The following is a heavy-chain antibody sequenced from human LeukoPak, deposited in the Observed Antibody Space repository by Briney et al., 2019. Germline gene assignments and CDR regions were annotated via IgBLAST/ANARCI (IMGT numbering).Heavy chain of an antibody. D-gene: IGHD4-17*01. Sequence: GGSLRLSCAASGFTFSSYAMSWVRQAPGKGLEWVSAVSGSGGSTYYTDSVKGRFTISRDNSKNTLYLQMNSLRAEDTAVYYCAKSGRDYPYYFVYWGQGTLVTVSS. CDR3: AKSGRDYPYYFVY. CDR1: GFTFSSYA. J-gene: IGHJ4*02. CDR2: VSGSGGST. V-gene: IGHV3-23*01.